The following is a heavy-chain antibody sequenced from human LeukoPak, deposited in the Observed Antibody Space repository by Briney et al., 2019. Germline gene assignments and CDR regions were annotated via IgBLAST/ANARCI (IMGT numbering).Heavy chain of an antibody. J-gene: IGHJ4*02. CDR1: GFSLSTSGVG. D-gene: IGHD3-16*01. V-gene: IGHV2-5*02. CDR3: AHGGPEGVYFDY. CDR2: IYWDDDK. Sequence: SGPTLVKPTQTLTLTCTFSGFSLSTSGVGVCWIRQPPGKALEWLALIYWDDDKRYSPSLKSRLTITKDTSKNQVVLTMTNMDPVDTATYYCAHGGPEGVYFDYWGQGTLVTVSS.